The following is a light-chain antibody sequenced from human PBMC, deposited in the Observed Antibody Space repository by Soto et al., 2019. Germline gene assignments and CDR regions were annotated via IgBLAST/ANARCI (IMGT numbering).Light chain of an antibody. V-gene: IGKV1-27*01. Sequence: DIQMTQSPSSLSASVGDRVTSTCRASHGISNYLAWYQQKPGQVPKVLIYAASTLQSGVPSRFSGSGYGTDFTLTINGLQTEDVATYYCQKYKSAPFTFGPGTKVDI. CDR2: AAS. CDR1: HGISNY. CDR3: QKYKSAPFT. J-gene: IGKJ3*01.